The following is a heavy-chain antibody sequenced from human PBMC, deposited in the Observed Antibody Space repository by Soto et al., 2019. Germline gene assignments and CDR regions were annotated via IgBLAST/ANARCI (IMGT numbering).Heavy chain of an antibody. J-gene: IGHJ4*02. D-gene: IGHD6-19*01. CDR3: ARDGSGWTSPYVDY. V-gene: IGHV3-21*01. CDR1: GFTFSSYS. CDR2: ISSSSSYI. Sequence: GGSLRLSCAASGFTFSSYSMNWVRQAPWKGLEWVSSISSSSSYIYYADSVKGRFTISRDNAKNSLYLQMNSLRADDTAVYYCARDGSGWTSPYVDYWGQGTLVTVS.